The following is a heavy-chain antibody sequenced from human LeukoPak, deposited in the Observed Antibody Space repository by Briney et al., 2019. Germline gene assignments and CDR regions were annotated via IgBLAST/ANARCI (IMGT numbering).Heavy chain of an antibody. V-gene: IGHV4-39*01. J-gene: IGHJ4*02. D-gene: IGHD3-10*01. CDR2: IYYSGST. CDR3: ARTRYYYNSRSYGAPYYFDY. CDR1: GGSISSNSYY. Sequence: PSETLSLTCAVSGGSISSNSYYWGWIRQPPGKGLEWIGSIYYSGSTYYKSSLKSRVTISVDTSKNQFSLKLSSVTAADTAVYYCARTRYYYNSRSYGAPYYFDYWAREPWSPSPQ.